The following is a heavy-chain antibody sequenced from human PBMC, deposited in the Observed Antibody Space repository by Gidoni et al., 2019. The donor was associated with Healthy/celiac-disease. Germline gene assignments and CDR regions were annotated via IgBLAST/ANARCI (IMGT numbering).Heavy chain of an antibody. Sequence: EVQLLESGGGLVQPGGSLRLSCAASGFTFSSYAMSWVRQAPGKGLEWVAAISGSGGSTYYADSVKGRFTISRDNSKNTLYLQMNSLRAEDTAVYYCAKDDSMITFGGVSPGAYFDYWGQGTLVTVSS. D-gene: IGHD3-16*01. V-gene: IGHV3-23*01. J-gene: IGHJ4*02. CDR2: ISGSGGST. CDR1: GFTFSSYA. CDR3: AKDDSMITFGGVSPGAYFDY.